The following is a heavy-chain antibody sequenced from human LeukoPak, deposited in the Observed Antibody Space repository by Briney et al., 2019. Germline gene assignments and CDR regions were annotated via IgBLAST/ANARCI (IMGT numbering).Heavy chain of an antibody. CDR1: GFTFSSYG. J-gene: IGHJ4*02. Sequence: QPGRSLRLSCAASGFTFSSYGMHWVRQAPGKGLEWVAVISYDGSNKYYADSVKGRFTISRDNSKNTLYLQMNSLRAEDTAVYYCAKDDEYYYDSSGYYPSFFDYWGQGTLVTVSS. CDR3: AKDDEYYYDSSGYYPSFFDY. V-gene: IGHV3-30*18. CDR2: ISYDGSNK. D-gene: IGHD3-22*01.